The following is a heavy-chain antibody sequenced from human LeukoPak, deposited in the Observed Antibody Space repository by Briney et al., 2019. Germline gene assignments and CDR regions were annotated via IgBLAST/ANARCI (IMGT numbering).Heavy chain of an antibody. Sequence: GGSLRLSCAASGFTFSSYAMHWVRQAPGKGLEWVAVISYDGSNKYYADSVKGRFTISRDNSKNTLYLQMNSLRAEDTAVYYCARDSSIVVVPPDYWGQGTLVTVSS. V-gene: IGHV3-30*04. CDR3: ARDSSIVVVPPDY. CDR1: GFTFSSYA. D-gene: IGHD2-2*01. J-gene: IGHJ4*02. CDR2: ISYDGSNK.